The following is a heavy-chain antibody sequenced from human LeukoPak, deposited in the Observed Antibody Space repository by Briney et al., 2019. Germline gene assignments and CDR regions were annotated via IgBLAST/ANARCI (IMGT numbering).Heavy chain of an antibody. Sequence: GGSLRLSCAASGFTVSSNYMSWVRQAPGKGLEWVSVIYSGGSTYYADSVKGRFTISRDNSKNTLYLQMNSLRAEDTAVYYCASSGYGDYGFDYWGQGTLVTVSS. CDR1: GFTVSSNY. CDR2: IYSGGST. V-gene: IGHV3-53*01. CDR3: ASSGYGDYGFDY. J-gene: IGHJ4*02. D-gene: IGHD4-17*01.